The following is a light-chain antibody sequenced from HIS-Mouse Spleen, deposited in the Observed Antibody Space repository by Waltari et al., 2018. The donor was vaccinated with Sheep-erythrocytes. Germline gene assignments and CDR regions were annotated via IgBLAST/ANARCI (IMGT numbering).Light chain of an antibody. V-gene: IGLV3-1*01. CDR1: HLGDNY. CDR3: QAWDSSTVV. J-gene: IGLJ2*01. CDR2: QDS. Sequence: SYELTQPPSVSVSPGQTASITCSGDHLGDNYACWDQQKPGHSPVLVIYQDSKRPSGIPERFSGSNSGNTATLTISGTQAMDEADYYCQAWDSSTVVFGGGTKLTVL.